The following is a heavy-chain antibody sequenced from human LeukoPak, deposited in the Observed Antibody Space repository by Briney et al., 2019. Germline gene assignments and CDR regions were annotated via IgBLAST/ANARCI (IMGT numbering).Heavy chain of an antibody. J-gene: IGHJ4*02. CDR2: INHSGST. D-gene: IGHD3-16*01. CDR1: GGSFSGYY. Sequence: SETLSLTCAVYGGSFSGYYWSWIRQPPGKGLEWIGEINHSGSTNYNPSLKSRVTISVDTSKNQFSLKLSSVTAADTAVYYCAISPVGYYRPFDYWGQGTLVTVSS. CDR3: AISPVGYYRPFDY. V-gene: IGHV4-34*01.